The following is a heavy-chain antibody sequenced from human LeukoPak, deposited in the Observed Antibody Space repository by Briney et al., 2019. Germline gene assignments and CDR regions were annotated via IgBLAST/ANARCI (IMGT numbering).Heavy chain of an antibody. CDR3: ARLADYGDFRSGFDY. V-gene: IGHV4-39*01. J-gene: IGHJ4*02. Sequence: SETLSLTCTVSGGSISGSSYYWGWLRQPPGKGLDWIGSMYYSGSTYYNPSLKSRVTISVDTSKNQFCLKLNSVTAADTAIYYCARLADYGDFRSGFDYWGQGILVTVSS. CDR1: GGSISGSSYY. D-gene: IGHD4-17*01. CDR2: MYYSGST.